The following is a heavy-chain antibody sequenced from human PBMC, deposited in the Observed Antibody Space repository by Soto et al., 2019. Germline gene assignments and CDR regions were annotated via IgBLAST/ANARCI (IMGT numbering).Heavy chain of an antibody. CDR3: ARGDATNLVVTTYYAMDV. CDR1: GGSLSNYG. J-gene: IGHJ6*02. D-gene: IGHD4-17*01. V-gene: IGHV1-69*12. CDR2: IIPVFGTP. Sequence: QVQLVQSGAEVKKPGSSVKVSCKASGGSLSNYGISWVRQAPGQGLEWMGAIIPVFGTPNYAQEFQDRVTITAEESTTTVYREVRSLTSEDTAVYYCARGDATNLVVTTYYAMDVWGQGTTVTVSS.